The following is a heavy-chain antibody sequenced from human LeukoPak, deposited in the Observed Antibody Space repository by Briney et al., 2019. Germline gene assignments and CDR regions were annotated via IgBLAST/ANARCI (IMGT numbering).Heavy chain of an antibody. D-gene: IGHD2-15*01. CDR3: ARGVAGTGLGHYYYMDV. J-gene: IGHJ6*03. CDR2: IIPILGTA. CDR1: GGTFSSYA. Sequence: SVKVSCKASGGTFSSYAISWVRQAPGRGLEWMGGIIPILGTANYAQKFQGRVTITTDESTSTAYMELSSLRSEDTAVYYCARGVAGTGLGHYYYMDVWGKGTTVTVSS. V-gene: IGHV1-69*05.